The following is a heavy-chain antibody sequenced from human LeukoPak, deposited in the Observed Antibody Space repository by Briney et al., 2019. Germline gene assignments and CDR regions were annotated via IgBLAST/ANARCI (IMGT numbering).Heavy chain of an antibody. Sequence: GGTLRLSCAASGFTFSTYGMSWVRQAPGKGLEWVSAISSSGGSTYYADSVKGRFTISRDNSKNTLYLQMNSLRAEDTAVYYCAHRRSYCFDYWGQGTLVTVSS. D-gene: IGHD2-21*01. CDR3: AHRRSYCFDY. CDR2: ISSSGGST. J-gene: IGHJ4*02. V-gene: IGHV3-23*01. CDR1: GFTFSTYG.